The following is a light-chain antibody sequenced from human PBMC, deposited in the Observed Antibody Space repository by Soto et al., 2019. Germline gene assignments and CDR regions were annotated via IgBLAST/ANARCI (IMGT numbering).Light chain of an antibody. Sequence: EMVLTQSPGTLSLSPGERATLSCRASQSVDSSYLAWYQQRPGQAPRLLIYGASNRATGVPGRFGGSGSGTDFTLTISRLEPEDFAVYYCQQYGNSPLYSFGQGTKLEIK. CDR1: QSVDSSY. V-gene: IGKV3-20*01. J-gene: IGKJ2*03. CDR3: QQYGNSPLYS. CDR2: GAS.